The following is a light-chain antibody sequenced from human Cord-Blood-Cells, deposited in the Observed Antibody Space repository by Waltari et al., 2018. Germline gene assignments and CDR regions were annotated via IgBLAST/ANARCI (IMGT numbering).Light chain of an antibody. J-gene: IGKJ4*01. CDR1: QGISSY. Sequence: IQLTQSPSSLSASVGDRVTITCRASQGISSYLAWYQQKLGKAPKLLIYAASTLQSGVPSRFSGSGSGTDFTRTISSLQPEDFATYYCQQLNSYPPSLTFGGGTKVEIK. CDR3: QQLNSYPPSLT. V-gene: IGKV1-9*01. CDR2: AAS.